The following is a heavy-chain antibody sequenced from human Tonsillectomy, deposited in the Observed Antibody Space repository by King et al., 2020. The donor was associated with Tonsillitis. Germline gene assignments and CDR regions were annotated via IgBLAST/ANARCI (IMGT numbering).Heavy chain of an antibody. CDR3: ARDPGYYYDSSGYYYVGATFDY. CDR2: INPSGGST. Sequence: VQLVESGAEVKKPGASVKVSCTASGYTFTSYYMHWVRQAPGQGLEWMGIINPSGGSTSYAQKFQGRVTMTRDTSTSTVYMELSSLRSEDTAVYYCARDPGYYYDSSGYYYVGATFDYWGQGTLVTVSS. V-gene: IGHV1-46*03. CDR1: GYTFTSYY. D-gene: IGHD3-22*01. J-gene: IGHJ4*02.